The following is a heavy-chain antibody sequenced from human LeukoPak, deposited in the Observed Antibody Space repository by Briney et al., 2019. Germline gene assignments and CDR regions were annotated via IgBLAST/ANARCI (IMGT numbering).Heavy chain of an antibody. CDR3: ARGAGIARYSSGWYFDY. CDR2: INTNTGNP. D-gene: IGHD6-19*01. Sequence: GASVKVSCKASGYTFTSYAMNWVRQAPGQGLEWMGWINTNTGNPTYAQGFTGRFVFSLDTSVSTAYLQISSLKAEDTAVYYCARGAGIARYSSGWYFDYWGQGTLVTVSS. CDR1: GYTFTSYA. J-gene: IGHJ4*02. V-gene: IGHV7-4-1*02.